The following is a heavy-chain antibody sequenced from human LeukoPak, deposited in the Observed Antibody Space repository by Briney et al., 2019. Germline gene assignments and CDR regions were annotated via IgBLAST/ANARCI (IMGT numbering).Heavy chain of an antibody. J-gene: IGHJ6*03. Sequence: GRSLRLSCAASGFSLRNYAFYWVRQAPGKGLEWLAAISYYVGRKYFAESLKGRFTISRDNSDNTVYMQMNTMSAEDTAVYYCARALYGATSFYYMDVWGKGTTVTVSS. CDR1: GFSLRNYA. CDR3: ARALYGATSFYYMDV. CDR2: ISYYVGRK. V-gene: IGHV3-30-3*01. D-gene: IGHD4-17*01.